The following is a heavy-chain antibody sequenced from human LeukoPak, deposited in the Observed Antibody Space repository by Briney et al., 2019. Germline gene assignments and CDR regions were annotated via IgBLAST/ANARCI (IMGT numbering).Heavy chain of an antibody. CDR2: ISDSGGRT. Sequence: GGSLRLSCAVSGITLSNYGMSWVRQAPGKGLEWVAGISDSGGRTKYADSVKGRFTISRDNSKNTLYLQMNGLRAEDTAVYFCAERGVVIRVILVGFHKEAYYFDSWGQGALVTVSS. CDR3: AERGVVIRVILVGFHKEAYYFDS. D-gene: IGHD3-22*01. V-gene: IGHV3-23*01. J-gene: IGHJ4*02. CDR1: GITLSNYG.